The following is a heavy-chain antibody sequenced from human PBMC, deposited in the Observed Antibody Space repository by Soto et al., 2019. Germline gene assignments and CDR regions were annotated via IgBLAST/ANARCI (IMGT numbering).Heavy chain of an antibody. CDR3: ARGGSATYLFDY. CDR2: INSDESST. V-gene: IGHV3-74*01. Sequence: GGSLRLSCAASGFTFSSYWMHWVRQAPGKGLVWVSRINSDESSTSYADSVKGRFTISRDNAKNTVYLQMNSLRAEDTAVYSCARGGSATYLFDYWGQGILVTVSS. D-gene: IGHD2-15*01. J-gene: IGHJ4*02. CDR1: GFTFSSYW.